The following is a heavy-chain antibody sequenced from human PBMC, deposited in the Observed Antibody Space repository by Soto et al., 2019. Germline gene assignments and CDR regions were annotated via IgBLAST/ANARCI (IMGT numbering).Heavy chain of an antibody. D-gene: IGHD2-2*01. CDR3: ARVVLLIPTASTNFYYDMDV. J-gene: IGHJ6*02. Sequence: QVQLVQSGAEVRKPGSSVTVSCKASGGTFSNYAISWVRQAPGQGREWMGGIIPLVGTGSYAQKVQGRVTITADEPTTTAYMELSSLRFEDVAVYYSARVVLLIPTASTNFYYDMDVWGPGTTVTVSS. V-gene: IGHV1-69*01. CDR2: IIPLVGTG. CDR1: GGTFSNYA.